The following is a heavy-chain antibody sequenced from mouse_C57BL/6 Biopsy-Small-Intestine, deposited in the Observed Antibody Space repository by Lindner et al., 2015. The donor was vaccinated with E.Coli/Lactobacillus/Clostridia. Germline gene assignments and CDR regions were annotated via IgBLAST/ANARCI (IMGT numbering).Heavy chain of an antibody. V-gene: IGHV5-17*01. CDR2: ISSGSSTI. Sequence: VQLQESGGGLVKPGGSRKLSCAASGFTFSDYGMYWVRQAPEKGLEWVAYISSGSSTIYYADTVKGRFTISRDNAKNTLFLQMTSLRSEDTAMYYCARGTTMTHFDYWGQGTTLTVSS. CDR1: GFTFSDYG. D-gene: IGHD1-1*01. J-gene: IGHJ2*01. CDR3: ARGTTMTHFDY.